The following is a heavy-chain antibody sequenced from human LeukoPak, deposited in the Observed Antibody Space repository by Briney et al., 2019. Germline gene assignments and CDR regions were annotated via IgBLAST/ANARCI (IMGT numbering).Heavy chain of an antibody. CDR2: INTDGSST. Sequence: GGSLRLSCGASGITFSSYWMHWVRQAPGKGLVWVSRINTDGSSTTYADSVKGRFTISRDNAKNTLYLQMNSLIAEDTAVYYCAREGVGATYDAFDIWGQGTMVTVSS. CDR3: AREGVGATYDAFDI. V-gene: IGHV3-74*01. CDR1: GITFSSYW. D-gene: IGHD1-26*01. J-gene: IGHJ3*02.